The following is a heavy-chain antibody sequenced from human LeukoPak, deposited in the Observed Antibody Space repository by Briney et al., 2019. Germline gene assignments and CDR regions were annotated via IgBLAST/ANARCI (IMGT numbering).Heavy chain of an antibody. V-gene: IGHV3-7*01. Sequence: GGSLRLSCAASRTTFIHYWMSWVRQAPGKGLEWLPNINQDGSEKYYVDAVKGRFIISRDNAENSVYLHMNSLRADDTYVYYCARDVRNRVGLNYYHQYMDVWGKGTTVTVSS. J-gene: IGHJ6*03. CDR3: ARDVRNRVGLNYYHQYMDV. CDR1: RTTFIHYW. D-gene: IGHD1-26*01. CDR2: INQDGSEK.